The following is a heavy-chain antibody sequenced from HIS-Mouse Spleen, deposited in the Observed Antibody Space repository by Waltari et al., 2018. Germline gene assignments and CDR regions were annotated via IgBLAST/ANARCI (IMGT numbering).Heavy chain of an antibody. V-gene: IGHV3-43*01. J-gene: IGHJ3*02. CDR1: GFTFDDYT. Sequence: EVQLVESGGVVVQPGGSLRLSCAASGFTFDDYTMHWVRQAPGKGLEWVSLISWDGGSTYYADSVKGRFTISRDNSKNSLYLQMNSLRTEDTALYYCAKDNSGKNYDFWSGYYTGYGAFDIWGQGTMVTVSS. CDR2: ISWDGGST. D-gene: IGHD3-3*01. CDR3: AKDNSGKNYDFWSGYYTGYGAFDI.